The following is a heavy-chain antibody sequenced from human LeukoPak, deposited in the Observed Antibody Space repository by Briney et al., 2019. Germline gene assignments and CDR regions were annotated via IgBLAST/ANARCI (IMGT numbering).Heavy chain of an antibody. Sequence: SQTLSLTCTVSGGSISSGGYYWSWIRQHPGKGLEWIGYIYYSGSTYYNPSLKSRITISVDTSKNQFSLKLSSVTAADTAVYYCARVALAAEEWFDPWGQGTLVTVSS. CDR3: ARVALAAEEWFDP. J-gene: IGHJ5*02. CDR2: IYYSGST. V-gene: IGHV4-31*03. D-gene: IGHD6-25*01. CDR1: GGSISSGGYY.